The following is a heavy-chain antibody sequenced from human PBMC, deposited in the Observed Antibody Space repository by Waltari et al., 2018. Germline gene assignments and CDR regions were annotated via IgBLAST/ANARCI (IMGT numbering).Heavy chain of an antibody. J-gene: IGHJ4*02. D-gene: IGHD6-19*01. CDR1: GYTFTSYA. V-gene: IGHV1-3*01. Sequence: QVQLVQSGAEVKKPGASVKVSCKASGYTFTSYAMHWVRQAPGQRLEWMGWINAGNGNTKYSQKFQGRVTITRDTSASTAYMELSSLRSEDTAVYYCARDSSGGSGWYALFLWYWGQGTLVTVSS. CDR3: ARDSSGGSGWYALFLWY. CDR2: INAGNGNT.